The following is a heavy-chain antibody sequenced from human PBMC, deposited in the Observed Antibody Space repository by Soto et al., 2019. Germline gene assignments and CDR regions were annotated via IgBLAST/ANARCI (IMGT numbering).Heavy chain of an antibody. CDR3: AVAVAGPTAIGY. J-gene: IGHJ4*02. Sequence: GGSLRLSCAASGFTFSSYAMKWVRQAPGKGLEWVSGISAFGGSTYYADSVKGRFTISRDNSKNTVYLQMNSLRAEDTAVYYCAVAVAGPTAIGYWGQGTLVTVSS. D-gene: IGHD6-19*01. CDR2: ISAFGGST. V-gene: IGHV3-23*01. CDR1: GFTFSSYA.